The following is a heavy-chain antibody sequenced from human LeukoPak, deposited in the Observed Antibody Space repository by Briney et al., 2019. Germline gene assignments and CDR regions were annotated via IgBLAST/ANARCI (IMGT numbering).Heavy chain of an antibody. CDR3: ARDGGNSWDY. V-gene: IGHV3-23*01. CDR2: ISGSGDNT. D-gene: IGHD6-13*01. Sequence: GRSLRLSCAASGFTFSIYAMSWVRQAPGKGLEWVSAISGSGDNTYYADSVKGRFTISRDNSKNTVSLQMNSLRVEDTAVYYCARDGGNSWDYWGQGTLVTVSS. CDR1: GFTFSIYA. J-gene: IGHJ4*02.